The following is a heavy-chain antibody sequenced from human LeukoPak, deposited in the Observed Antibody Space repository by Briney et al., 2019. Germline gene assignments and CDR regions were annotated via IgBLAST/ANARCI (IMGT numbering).Heavy chain of an antibody. CDR1: GGTFSSYA. CDR3: ARDRCAGWWCPRQFDY. J-gene: IGHJ4*02. CDR2: IIPIFGTA. V-gene: IGHV1-69*13. D-gene: IGHD2-21*01. Sequence: SVKVSCKASGGTFSSYAISWVRQAPGQGLEWMGGIIPIFGTANYAQKFQGRVTITADESTSTAYMELSSLRSEDTAVYYCARDRCAGWWCPRQFDYWGQGTLVTVSS.